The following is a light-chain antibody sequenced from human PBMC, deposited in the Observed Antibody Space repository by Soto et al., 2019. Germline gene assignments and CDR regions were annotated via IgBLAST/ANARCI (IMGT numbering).Light chain of an antibody. CDR1: QEIGSY. CDR3: HQYFIYPQT. V-gene: IGKV1-8*01. J-gene: IGKJ4*01. CDR2: TAS. Sequence: AIRMTQSPSSLSASTGDRVTITCRASQEIGSYLAWYQQRPGKAPRLLIYTASTLQTGVPPRFSGSGSGTDFTLTVSYLQSEDFATYYCHQYFIYPQTFGEGTKVDIK.